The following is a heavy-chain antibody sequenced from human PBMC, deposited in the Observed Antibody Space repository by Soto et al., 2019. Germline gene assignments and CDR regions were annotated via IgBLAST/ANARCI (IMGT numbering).Heavy chain of an antibody. V-gene: IGHV3-30*18. D-gene: IGHD2-2*01. CDR1: GVTFNTYG. J-gene: IGHJ6*02. CDR3: AKVSASHYAMDV. CDR2: IAYDGTNK. Sequence: PGGSLRLSCAASGVTFNTYGMHWVRQAPGEGLEWVAVIAYDGTNKYYRDSVKGRFTVSRDNSKNTLYLLMNSLRPEDTAVYYCAKVSASHYAMDVWRQGPTVTVS.